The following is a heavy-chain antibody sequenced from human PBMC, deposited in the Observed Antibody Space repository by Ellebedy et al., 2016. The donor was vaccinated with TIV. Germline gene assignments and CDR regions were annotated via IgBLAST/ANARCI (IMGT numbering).Heavy chain of an antibody. D-gene: IGHD3-22*01. CDR3: ARVGYDSSGDYYFDY. Sequence: GESLKISCAASGFTVSSNYMTWVRQAPGKGLEWVSVTYIGGSTYYAESVMGRFSMSRDNSKNTLYLQMNSLRAEDTAVYYCARVGYDSSGDYYFDYWGQGTLVTVSS. CDR1: GFTVSSNY. CDR2: TYIGGST. V-gene: IGHV3-66*01. J-gene: IGHJ4*02.